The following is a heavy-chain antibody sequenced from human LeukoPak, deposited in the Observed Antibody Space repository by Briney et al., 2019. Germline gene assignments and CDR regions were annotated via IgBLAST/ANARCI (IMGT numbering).Heavy chain of an antibody. V-gene: IGHV3-48*01. CDR3: ARGGSGSYYDY. D-gene: IGHD3-10*01. J-gene: IGHJ4*02. CDR2: IGSSSSTL. CDR1: GFTFSSYT. Sequence: GGSLRLSCAASGFTFSSYTMNWVRQAPGKGLEWVSYIGSSSSTLYYADSVKGRFTISRDNAKNSLYLQMSSLRAEDTAVYYCARGGSGSYYDYWGQGTLVTVSS.